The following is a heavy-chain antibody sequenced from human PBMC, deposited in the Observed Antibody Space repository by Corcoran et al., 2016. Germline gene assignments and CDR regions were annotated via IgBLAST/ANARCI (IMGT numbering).Heavy chain of an antibody. CDR2: IYYSGST. CDR1: GGSISSYY. CDR3: AAVTFGGVIVY. V-gene: IGHV4-59*01. Sequence: QVQLQESGPGLVKPSETLSLTCTVSGGSISSYYWSWIRQPPGKGLEWIGYIYYSGSTNYNPSLKSRVTISVDTSKNQFSLKLSSVTAADTAVDYCAAVTFGGVIVYWGQGTLVTVSS. D-gene: IGHD3-16*02. J-gene: IGHJ4*02.